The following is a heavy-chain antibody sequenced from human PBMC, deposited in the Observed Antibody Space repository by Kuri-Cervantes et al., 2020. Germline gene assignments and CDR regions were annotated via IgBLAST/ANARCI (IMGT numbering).Heavy chain of an antibody. J-gene: IGHJ4*02. V-gene: IGHV4-38-2*01. CDR2: IYHSGST. Sequence: SQTLSLTCAVSGYSISSGYYWGWIRQPPGKGLEWVGSIYHSGSTYYNPSLKSRVTISVDTSKNQFSLKLSSVTAADTAVYYCARGTHGGVDYWGQGTLVTVSS. D-gene: IGHD3-10*01. CDR3: ARGTHGGVDY. CDR1: GYSISSGYY.